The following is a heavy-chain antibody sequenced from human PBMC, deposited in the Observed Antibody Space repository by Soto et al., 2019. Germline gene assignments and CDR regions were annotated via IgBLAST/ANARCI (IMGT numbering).Heavy chain of an antibody. CDR3: AKPSTVIYYDSSGPPYAFDI. CDR1: GYSFTSYW. J-gene: IGHJ3*02. D-gene: IGHD3-22*01. CDR2: IDPSDSYT. V-gene: IGHV5-10-1*01. Sequence: PGESLKISCKGSGYSFTSYWISWVRQMPGKGLEWMGRIDPSDSYTNYSPSFQGHVTISADKSISTAYLQWSSLKASDTAMYYCAKPSTVIYYDSSGPPYAFDIWGQGTMVTVSS.